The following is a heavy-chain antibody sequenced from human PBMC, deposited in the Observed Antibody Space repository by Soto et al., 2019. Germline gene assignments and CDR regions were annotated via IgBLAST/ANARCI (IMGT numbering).Heavy chain of an antibody. CDR1: GFTFISDG. V-gene: IGHV3-30*18. CDR2: ISCGGGNK. CDR3: ANPIPKTGTTFGC. D-gene: IGHD1-1*01. Sequence: PGGSLRLSCAASGFTFISDGMHWVRRAPGKGLEWVAAISCGGGNKYYADSVKGRFTISRDNFKDTLYLQINSLRAEDTAVYYCANPIPKTGTTFGCWGQGTLVTVSS. J-gene: IGHJ4*02.